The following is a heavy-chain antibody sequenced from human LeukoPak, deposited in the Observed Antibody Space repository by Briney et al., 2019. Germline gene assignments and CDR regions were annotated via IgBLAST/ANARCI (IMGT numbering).Heavy chain of an antibody. CDR1: GGSISSYY. J-gene: IGHJ5*02. Sequence: SETLSLTCTVSGGSISSYYWSWIRQPAGKGLEWIGRIYTSGSTNYNPSLKSRVTMSVDTSKNQFSLKLSSVTAADTAVYYCARDDYIEDSEGWFDPWGQGTLVTVSS. CDR2: IYTSGST. CDR3: ARDDYIEDSEGWFDP. D-gene: IGHD4-11*01. V-gene: IGHV4-4*07.